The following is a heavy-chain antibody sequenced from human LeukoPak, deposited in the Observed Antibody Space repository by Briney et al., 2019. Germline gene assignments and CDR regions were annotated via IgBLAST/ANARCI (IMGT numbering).Heavy chain of an antibody. CDR1: GFTFSSYW. J-gene: IGHJ6*03. V-gene: IGHV3-7*01. CDR2: IKQDGSEK. CDR3: ARLNYGYSYGYEYYYYYYMDV. Sequence: GGSLRLSCAASGFTFSSYWMSWVRQAPGKGLEWVANIKQDGSEKYYVDSVKGRFTISRDNAKNSLYLQMNSLRAEDTAVYYCARLNYGYSYGYEYYYYYYMDVWGKGTTVTVSS. D-gene: IGHD5-18*01.